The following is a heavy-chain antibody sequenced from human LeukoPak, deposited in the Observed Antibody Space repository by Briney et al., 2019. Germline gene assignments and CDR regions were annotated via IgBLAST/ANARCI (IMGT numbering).Heavy chain of an antibody. J-gene: IGHJ3*02. Sequence: GGSLRLSCAASGFTFSSYGMHWVRQAPGKGLEWVTVISYDGNNKYYADSVKGRFTISRDNSKNTLDLQMNSLRAEDTAVYYCAKDRGVWAFDIWGQGTMVTVSS. CDR3: AKDRGVWAFDI. CDR1: GFTFSSYG. CDR2: ISYDGNNK. V-gene: IGHV3-30*18. D-gene: IGHD3-10*01.